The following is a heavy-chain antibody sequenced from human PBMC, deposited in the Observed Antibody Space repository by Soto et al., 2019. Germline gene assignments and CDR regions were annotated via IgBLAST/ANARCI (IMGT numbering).Heavy chain of an antibody. J-gene: IGHJ4*02. CDR1: GGSISSYY. D-gene: IGHD4-17*01. Sequence: SETLSLTCTVSGGSISSYYWSWIRQPPGKGLEWIGYIYYSGSTNYNPSLKSRVTISVDTSKNQFSLKLSSVTAADTAVYYCARGGTTQDYWGQGTLVTVSS. CDR2: IYYSGST. V-gene: IGHV4-59*01. CDR3: ARGGTTQDY.